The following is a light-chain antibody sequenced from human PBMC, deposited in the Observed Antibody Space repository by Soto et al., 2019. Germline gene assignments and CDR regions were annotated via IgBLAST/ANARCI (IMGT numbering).Light chain of an antibody. CDR1: QSVSSR. J-gene: IGKJ5*01. Sequence: EIVMTQSPGTLSLSPGERATLSCRASQSVSSRLAWYQQKPGQAPRLLIYGASSRATGIPDRFSGSGSGTDFTLTISSLQSEDFAVYYCQQYNNWRITFGQGTRLEIK. CDR2: GAS. V-gene: IGKV3D-15*01. CDR3: QQYNNWRIT.